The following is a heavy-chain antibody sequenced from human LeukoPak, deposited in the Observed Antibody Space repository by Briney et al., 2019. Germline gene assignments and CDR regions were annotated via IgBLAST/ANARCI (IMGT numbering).Heavy chain of an antibody. D-gene: IGHD3-10*01. V-gene: IGHV4-31*03. CDR2: IHHSGST. J-gene: IGHJ5*02. Sequence: SETLSLTCTVSGGSISSGNYFWSWIRQHPGKGLEWIGYIHHSGSTYYNPSLKSRVIISVDTSKNQFSLKLNSVTAADTAVYYCASYGSGSYRFDPWGQGTLVTFSS. CDR1: GGSISSGNYF. CDR3: ASYGSGSYRFDP.